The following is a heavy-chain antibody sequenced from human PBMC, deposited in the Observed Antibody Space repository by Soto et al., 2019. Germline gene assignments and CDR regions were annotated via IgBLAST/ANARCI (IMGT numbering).Heavy chain of an antibody. CDR3: ARTIAAAGTPYYYYGMDV. D-gene: IGHD6-13*01. CDR2: IIPIFGTA. CDR1: GGTFSSYA. V-gene: IGHV1-69*12. Sequence: QVQLVQSGAEVKKPGSSVKVSCKASGGTFSSYAISWVRQAPGQGLEWMGGIIPIFGTANYAQKFQGRVTITADESTSTAYMELSSLRSEDTAVYYCARTIAAAGTPYYYYGMDVWGQGTTVTVSS. J-gene: IGHJ6*02.